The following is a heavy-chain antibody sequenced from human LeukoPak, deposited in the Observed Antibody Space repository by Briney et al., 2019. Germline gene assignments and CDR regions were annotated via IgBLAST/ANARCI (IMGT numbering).Heavy chain of an antibody. V-gene: IGHV5-51*01. CDR2: IYPDDSDT. Sequence: GEALKISCKTSGYSFTTYWIGWVRQMPGTGLEWVGAIYPDDSDTRYSPSFQGQVVISADRSIRTAYLQWNTLKTSDTAMYYCVRQRGASGTINHFDPWGQGTLVTVSS. CDR3: VRQRGASGTINHFDP. CDR1: GYSFTTYW. J-gene: IGHJ5*02. D-gene: IGHD3-10*01.